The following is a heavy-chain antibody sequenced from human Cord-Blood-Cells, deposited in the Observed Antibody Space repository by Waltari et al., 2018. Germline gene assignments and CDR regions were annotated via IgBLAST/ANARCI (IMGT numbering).Heavy chain of an antibody. CDR1: GGSFSGYY. V-gene: IGHV4-34*01. Sequence: QVQLQQWGAGLLKPSETLSLTCAVYGGSFSGYYWNWIRQPPGKGLEWIGEINHSGSTNYNPSLKSRVTISVDTSKNQFSLKLSSVTAADTAVYYCARKSYWVLDYWGQGTLVTVSS. D-gene: IGHD2-15*01. CDR3: ARKSYWVLDY. CDR2: INHSGST. J-gene: IGHJ4*02.